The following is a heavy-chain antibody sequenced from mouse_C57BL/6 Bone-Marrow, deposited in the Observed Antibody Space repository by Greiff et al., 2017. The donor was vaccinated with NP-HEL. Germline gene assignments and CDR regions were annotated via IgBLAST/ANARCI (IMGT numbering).Heavy chain of an antibody. CDR1: GYTFTDYE. V-gene: IGHV1-15*01. Sequence: QVQLKESGAELVRPGASVTLSCKASGYTFTDYEMHWVKQTPVHGLEWIGAIDPETGGTAYNQKFKGKAILTADKSSSTAYMELRSLTSEDSAVYYCTRSGGLRRCLAYWGQGTLVTVSA. CDR2: IDPETGGT. CDR3: TRSGGLRRCLAY. D-gene: IGHD2-4*01. J-gene: IGHJ3*01.